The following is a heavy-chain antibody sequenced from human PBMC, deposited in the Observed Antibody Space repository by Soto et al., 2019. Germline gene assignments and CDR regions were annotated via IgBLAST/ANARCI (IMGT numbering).Heavy chain of an antibody. CDR2: TYYNGNA. D-gene: IGHD3-16*01. V-gene: IGHV4-39*01. CDR3: ARHNGPLYVGYYYDMDV. CDR1: GGSIDRSNYY. J-gene: IGHJ6*02. Sequence: PSETLSLTCTVSGGSIDRSNYYWDWIRQPPGKGLEWIGTTYYNGNAYYNPSLKSRVTMSVDTSKNQFSLKLSSVTAADTAVYYCARHNGPLYVGYYYDMDVWGQGTTVTVSS.